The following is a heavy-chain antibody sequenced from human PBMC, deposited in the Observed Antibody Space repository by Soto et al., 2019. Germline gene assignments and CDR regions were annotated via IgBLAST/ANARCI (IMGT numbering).Heavy chain of an antibody. V-gene: IGHV4-61*03. CDR2: IYNTRSK. CDR3: ATEYSNSPEAFHX. Sequence: SETLSLTFTVSGVSVNSDNYYWSWIRQPPGKGLEWIGHIYNTRSKTYNPSLKSRVTISLDTSRNHFSLSLNSVTAADTAVFYCATEYSNSPEAFHXWGRGTLVTVSX. J-gene: IGHJ4*02. D-gene: IGHD6-6*01. CDR1: GVSVNSDNYY.